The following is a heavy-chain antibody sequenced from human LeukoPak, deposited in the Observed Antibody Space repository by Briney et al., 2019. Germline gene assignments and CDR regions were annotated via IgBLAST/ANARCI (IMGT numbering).Heavy chain of an antibody. CDR1: GGSISSSSYY. CDR2: IYYSGST. J-gene: IGHJ3*02. D-gene: IGHD3-10*01. V-gene: IGHV4-39*07. CDR3: ARARITRGGAFDI. Sequence: PSETPSLTCTVSGGSISSSSYYWGWIRQPPGKGLEWIGSIYYSGSTYYNPSLKSRVTISVDTSKNQFSLKLSSVTAADTAVYYCARARITRGGAFDIWGQGTMVTVSS.